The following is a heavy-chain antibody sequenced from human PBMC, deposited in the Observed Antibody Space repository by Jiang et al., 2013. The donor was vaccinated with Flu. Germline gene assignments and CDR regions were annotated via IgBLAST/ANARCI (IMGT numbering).Heavy chain of an antibody. V-gene: IGHV1-69*01. J-gene: IGHJ4*02. CDR1: EGTFSSYA. Sequence: SGAEVKKPGSSVKVSCKASEGTFSSYAFSWVRQAPGQGLEWMGGVIPIFGLSNFAQKFQGRVAITADESAGTAYMELSSLTFEDTAVYYCARAVGGYSYGYVAYWGQGTLVTVSS. CDR3: ARAVGGYSYGYVAY. D-gene: IGHD5-18*01. CDR2: VIPIFGLS.